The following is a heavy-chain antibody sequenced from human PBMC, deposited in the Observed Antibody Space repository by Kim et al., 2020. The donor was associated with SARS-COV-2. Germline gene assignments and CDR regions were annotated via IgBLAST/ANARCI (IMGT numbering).Heavy chain of an antibody. D-gene: IGHD1-1*01. CDR3: ARRASGTIPTDGFDM. CDR1: GYNFTNFW. CDR2: IYPDDSES. Sequence: GESLKISCKVSGYNFTNFWIAWVRQMPGKGLEWMGIIYPDDSESRYSPSFQGQVTISADKSISTSYLQWSSLKASDTAMYYCARRASGTIPTDGFDMWGQGTMVTVSS. J-gene: IGHJ3*02. V-gene: IGHV5-51*01.